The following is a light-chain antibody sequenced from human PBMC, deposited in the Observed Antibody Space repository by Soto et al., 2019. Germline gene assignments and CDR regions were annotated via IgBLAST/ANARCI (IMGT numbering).Light chain of an antibody. CDR2: GAS. J-gene: IGKJ3*01. Sequence: EIVLTQSPGTLSLSPGKRATLSCRASQSDSSNYLAWYQQKPGQAPRLLVYGASIRATGIPDRFSGSGSGTDLTLTISRVEPEDFAVYYCQHYGSSPFTFGPGTRVDMK. CDR1: QSDSSNY. CDR3: QHYGSSPFT. V-gene: IGKV3-20*01.